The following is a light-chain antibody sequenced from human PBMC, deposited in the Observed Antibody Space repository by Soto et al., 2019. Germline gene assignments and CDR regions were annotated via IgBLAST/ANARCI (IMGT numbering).Light chain of an antibody. CDR1: SSDVGTYNL. V-gene: IGLV2-23*01. CDR3: CSYAGSSTYV. CDR2: EGS. J-gene: IGLJ1*01. Sequence: QSVLTQPASVSGSPGQSITISCTGTSSDVGTYNLVSWYQQHPGKAPKLMIYEGSKRPSGVSNRFSGSKSVNPASLTISGLKAEDEADYYCCSYAGSSTYVFGTVTKVTVL.